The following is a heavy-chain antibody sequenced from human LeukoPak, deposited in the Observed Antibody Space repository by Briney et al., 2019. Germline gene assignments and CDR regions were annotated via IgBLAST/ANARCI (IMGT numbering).Heavy chain of an antibody. Sequence: GGSLRLSCAASGFTFSSYGMHWVRQAPGKGLEWVAFIRYDGSNKYYADSVKGRFTISRDNSKNTLYLQMNSLRAEDTAVYYCAKDYSDVTSSLFDYWGQGTLVTVSS. J-gene: IGHJ4*02. CDR2: IRYDGSNK. CDR1: GFTFSSYG. D-gene: IGHD2-21*02. CDR3: AKDYSDVTSSLFDY. V-gene: IGHV3-30*02.